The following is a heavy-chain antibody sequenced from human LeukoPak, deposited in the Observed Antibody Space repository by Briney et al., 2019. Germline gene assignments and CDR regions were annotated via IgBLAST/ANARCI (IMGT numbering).Heavy chain of an antibody. CDR2: IYTSGNT. CDR3: AREYSNSSESSRYFDY. V-gene: IGHV4-61*02. D-gene: IGHD6-6*01. CDR1: GGSISSGSYY. J-gene: IGHJ4*02. Sequence: SETLSLTCTVSGGSISSGSYYWSWIRQPAGKGLEWIGRIYTSGNTNYSPSVKSRVTMSVDTSKNQFSLELSSVTAADTAVYSCAREYSNSSESSRYFDYWGQGTLVTVSS.